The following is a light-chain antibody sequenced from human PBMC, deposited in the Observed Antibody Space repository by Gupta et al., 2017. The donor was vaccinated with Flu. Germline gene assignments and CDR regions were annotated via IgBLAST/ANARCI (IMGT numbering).Light chain of an antibody. Sequence: DIVLTQSPVSLPVIPGEPASISCRSSQSLLNSNGYTFLDWYLQKPGHPPQLLIYMASRRASGVPDRFSGSGSGTDFTLKISKVEAEDVGVYFCMQALQTPRTFGPGTKVDI. CDR1: QSLLNSNGYTF. CDR3: MQALQTPRT. V-gene: IGKV2-28*01. J-gene: IGKJ3*01. CDR2: MAS.